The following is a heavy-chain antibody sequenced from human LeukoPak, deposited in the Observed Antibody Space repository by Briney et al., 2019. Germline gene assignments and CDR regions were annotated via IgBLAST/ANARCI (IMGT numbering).Heavy chain of an antibody. D-gene: IGHD3-22*01. V-gene: IGHV3-23*01. Sequence: PGGSLRLSCAAPGFTFSSYAMSWVRQAPGKGLEWVSAISGSGGSTYYADSVKGRFTISRDNSKNTLYLQMNSLRAEDTAVYYCAKDSGTYYYDSSVIFDYWGQGTLVTVSS. CDR1: GFTFSSYA. J-gene: IGHJ4*02. CDR3: AKDSGTYYYDSSVIFDY. CDR2: ISGSGGST.